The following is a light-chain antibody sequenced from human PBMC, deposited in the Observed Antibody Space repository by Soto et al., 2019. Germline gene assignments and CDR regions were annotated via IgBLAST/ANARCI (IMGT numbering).Light chain of an antibody. CDR1: SSNVGAGFD. J-gene: IGLJ1*01. CDR2: SNN. V-gene: IGLV1-40*01. Sequence: QSVLTQPPSVSGAPGQRVTISCTGGSSNVGAGFDVHWYQQLPGTAPKLVIYSNNNRPSGVPDRLSGSRSGTSASLAISGLRAEDEADYYCLSYDSSLYGYVFGAGTKVTVL. CDR3: LSYDSSLYGYV.